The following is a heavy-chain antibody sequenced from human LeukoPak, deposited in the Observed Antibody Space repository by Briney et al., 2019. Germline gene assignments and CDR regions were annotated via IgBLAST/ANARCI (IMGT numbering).Heavy chain of an antibody. D-gene: IGHD3-22*01. V-gene: IGHV4-59*08. CDR1: GGSISSYY. CDR3: ARSSSGYYYFFDY. CDR2: IYYSGST. J-gene: IGHJ4*02. Sequence: SETLSLTCTASGGSISSYYWSWIRQPPGKGLEWIGYIYYSGSTNYNPSLKSRVTISVDTSKNQFSLKLSSVTAADTAVYYCARSSSGYYYFFDYWGQGTLVTVSS.